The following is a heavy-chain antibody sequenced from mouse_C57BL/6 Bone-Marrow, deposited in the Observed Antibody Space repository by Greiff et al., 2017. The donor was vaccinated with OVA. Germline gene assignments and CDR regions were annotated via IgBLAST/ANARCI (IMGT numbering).Heavy chain of an antibody. CDR3: ARGRRDYFDY. V-gene: IGHV5-17*01. Sequence: EVKLVESGGGLVKPGGSLKLSCAASGFTFSDYGMHWVRQAPEQGLEWVAYISSGSSTIYYADTVKGRFTISRDNAKNTLFLQMTSLRSEDTAMYYCARGRRDYFDYWGQGTTLTVSS. CDR1: GFTFSDYG. J-gene: IGHJ2*01. CDR2: ISSGSSTI. D-gene: IGHD1-2*01.